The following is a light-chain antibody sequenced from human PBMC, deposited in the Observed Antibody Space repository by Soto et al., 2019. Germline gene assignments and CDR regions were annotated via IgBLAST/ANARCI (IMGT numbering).Light chain of an antibody. CDR3: QQTYSTPGT. V-gene: IGKV1-39*01. CDR2: AAS. Sequence: DIPMTQSPSSLSASVGDRVTITCRASQSISSYLNWYQQKPGKAPKLLIYAASSLQSGVPSRFSGSGSGTDFTLTISSLQPEDFATYYCQQTYSTPGTFGPGTKVDIE. CDR1: QSISSY. J-gene: IGKJ3*01.